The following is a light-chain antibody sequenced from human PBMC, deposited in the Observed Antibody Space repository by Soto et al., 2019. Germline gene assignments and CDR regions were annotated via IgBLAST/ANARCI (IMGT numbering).Light chain of an antibody. V-gene: IGKV1-5*03. J-gene: IGKJ1*01. CDR3: QHYSSYSEA. CDR2: KAS. CDR1: QTISGC. Sequence: DIQITQSPSTLSGSVGDRVTITCRASQTISGCLAWYHQKPGKAPNRLIYKASTLISGVPSMFSGSGSVTEFAIPTRSPPPDDFATYSCQHYSSYSEALGKGTKGDTK.